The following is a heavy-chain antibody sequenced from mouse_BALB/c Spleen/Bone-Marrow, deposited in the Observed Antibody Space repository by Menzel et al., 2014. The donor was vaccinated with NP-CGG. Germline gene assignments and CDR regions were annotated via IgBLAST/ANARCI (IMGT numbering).Heavy chain of an antibody. J-gene: IGHJ4*01. CDR3: ASVYDYRRGYAMGY. CDR2: TYPGDGDT. V-gene: IGHV1-80*01. D-gene: IGHD2-4*01. Sequence: QVQLMQSGAEVMRPGSSVNISCKASGYAFSNYGMNWAKQRPGQGLEWIGQTYPGDGDTNYNGKFKGRVTLTADKSSSTACMQLSSLTSEHSAVCFCASVYDYRRGYAMGYWGQGTSVTVSS. CDR1: GYAFSNYG.